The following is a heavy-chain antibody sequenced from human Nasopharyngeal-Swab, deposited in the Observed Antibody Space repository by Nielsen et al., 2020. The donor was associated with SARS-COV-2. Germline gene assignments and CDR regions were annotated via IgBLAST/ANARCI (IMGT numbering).Heavy chain of an antibody. CDR3: ARDLAYYSDARGPVPNDY. CDR1: GYTFVTQG. V-gene: IGHV1-18*01. J-gene: IGHJ4*02. D-gene: IGHD3-22*01. CDR2: ISTLNGNT. Sequence: ASVKVSCKASGYTFVTQGLSWVRQAPGQGLEWMEWISTLNGNTHYAQHLQGRITMTTDTSASTAYMELRSLRSDDTAMYYCARDLAYYSDARGPVPNDYWGQGTLVTVSS.